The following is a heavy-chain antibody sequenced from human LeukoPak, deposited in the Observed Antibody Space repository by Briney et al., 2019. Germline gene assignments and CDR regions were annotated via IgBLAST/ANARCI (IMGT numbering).Heavy chain of an antibody. D-gene: IGHD3-22*01. V-gene: IGHV4-31*03. Sequence: SQTLSLTCTVSGGSISSGGYYWSWIRQLPGKGLEWIGFIYYSGTTYYNPSLKSRVTISVDTSKNQFFLKLSSVTAADTAVYYCATFDTYDSSAGKKVYYFHHWGQGTLVTVSS. CDR1: GGSISSGGYY. CDR2: IYYSGTT. J-gene: IGHJ4*02. CDR3: ATFDTYDSSAGKKVYYFHH.